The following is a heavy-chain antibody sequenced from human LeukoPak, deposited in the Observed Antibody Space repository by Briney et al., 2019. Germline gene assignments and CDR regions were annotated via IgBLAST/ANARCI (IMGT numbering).Heavy chain of an antibody. Sequence: PGGSLRLSCAASGFTFSSYAMSGVRQAPGRGLEWVSAISGSGGSTYYADSVKGRFTISRDNSKNTLYLQMNSLRAEDTAVYYCAKDGGFWSGYYIHFFDYWGQGTLVTVSS. CDR2: ISGSGGST. V-gene: IGHV3-23*01. D-gene: IGHD3-3*01. CDR3: AKDGGFWSGYYIHFFDY. J-gene: IGHJ4*02. CDR1: GFTFSSYA.